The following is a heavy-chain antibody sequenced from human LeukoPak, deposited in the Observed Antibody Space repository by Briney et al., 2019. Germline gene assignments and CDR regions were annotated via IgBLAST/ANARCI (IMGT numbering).Heavy chain of an antibody. D-gene: IGHD3-10*01. CDR3: AKAASGMVGSGSHYFDY. V-gene: IGHV3-23*01. J-gene: IGHJ4*02. CDR2: ISGSGGST. CDR1: GFTFSSYA. Sequence: AGGSLTLSCAASGFTFSSYAMSWVRQAPGKGLEWVSAISGSGGSTYYAASVKGRFTISRDNSKNTLYLQMNSLRAEDTAVYYCAKAASGMVGSGSHYFDYWGQGTLVTVSS.